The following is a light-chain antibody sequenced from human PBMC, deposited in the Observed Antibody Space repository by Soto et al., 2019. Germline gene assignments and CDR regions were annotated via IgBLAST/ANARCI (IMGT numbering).Light chain of an antibody. CDR2: GAS. Sequence: VLTQSPGTLSLSPGERATISCRASQTISSSYLAWYHHKPGQAPRLLIYGASSRATGIPNRFSGSGSGADFTLTISRLEPEDCGVYYCQQYGGSPPYTFGQGTRLEIK. CDR1: QTISSSY. V-gene: IGKV3-20*01. CDR3: QQYGGSPPYT. J-gene: IGKJ2*01.